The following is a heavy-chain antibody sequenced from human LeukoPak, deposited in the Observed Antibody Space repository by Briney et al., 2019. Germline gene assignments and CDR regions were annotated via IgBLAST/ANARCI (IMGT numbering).Heavy chain of an antibody. Sequence: ASVKVSCKASGYTFTSYDINWVRQATGQGLEWMGWMNPNSGNTGYAQKFQGRVTITRNTSISTAYMELRSLRSDDTAVYYCAREGSGWYGHYFDYWGQGTLVTVSS. D-gene: IGHD6-19*01. CDR2: MNPNSGNT. J-gene: IGHJ4*02. V-gene: IGHV1-8*03. CDR3: AREGSGWYGHYFDY. CDR1: GYTFTSYD.